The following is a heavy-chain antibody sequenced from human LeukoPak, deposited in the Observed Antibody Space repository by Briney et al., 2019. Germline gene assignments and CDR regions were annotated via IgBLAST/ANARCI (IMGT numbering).Heavy chain of an antibody. CDR3: ARHYQTVNYYFDF. Sequence: RPSETLSLTCAVYGGSFSGYYWSWIRQPPGKGLEWIGEINHSGSTNYNPSLKSRVTISADTSKNQFSLGLSSATAADTAVYYCARHYQTVNYYFDFWGQGTLVTVSS. D-gene: IGHD1-7*01. V-gene: IGHV4-34*01. J-gene: IGHJ4*02. CDR1: GGSFSGYY. CDR2: INHSGST.